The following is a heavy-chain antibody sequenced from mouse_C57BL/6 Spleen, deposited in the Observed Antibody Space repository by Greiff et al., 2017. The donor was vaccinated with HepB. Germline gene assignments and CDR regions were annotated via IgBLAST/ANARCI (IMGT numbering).Heavy chain of an antibody. CDR3: TKGAYLYAMDY. V-gene: IGHV14-4*01. CDR2: IDPENGDT. Sequence: VHVKQSGAELVRPGASVKLSCTASGFNIKDDYMHWVKQRPEQGLEWIGWIDPENGDTEYASKFQGKATITADTSSNTAYLQLSSLTSEDTAVYYCTKGAYLYAMDYWGQGTSVTVSS. CDR1: GFNIKDDY. J-gene: IGHJ4*01. D-gene: IGHD5-5*01.